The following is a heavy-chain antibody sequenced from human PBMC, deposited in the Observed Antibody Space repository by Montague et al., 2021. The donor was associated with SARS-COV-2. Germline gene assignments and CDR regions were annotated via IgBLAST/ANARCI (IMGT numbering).Heavy chain of an antibody. J-gene: IGHJ6*02. Sequence: SLRLSCAASGFTFSSHGMYWVRQPPGKRLEWVSEIHGRGDGTYYXDSVKGRFTISRDNSKNTLYLQMNSLRVEDTAVYYCARDQNHGMDVWGQGTTVIVSS. D-gene: IGHD1-14*01. CDR3: ARDQNHGMDV. V-gene: IGHV3-23*01. CDR2: IHGRGDGT. CDR1: GFTFSSHG.